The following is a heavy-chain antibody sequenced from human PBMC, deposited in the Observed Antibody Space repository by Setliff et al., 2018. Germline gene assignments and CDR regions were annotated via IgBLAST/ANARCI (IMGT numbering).Heavy chain of an antibody. CDR2: INPNDGYT. D-gene: IGHD3-22*01. V-gene: IGHV1-18*04. Sequence: GASVKVSCKASGYSFTSYGITWVRQAPGQGLEWMGTINPNDGYTNYAQKVQGRVTMTTDTSTSTAYMELSSLRSEDTAVYYCVREGVDSRSSTDYRYYMDVWGKGTTVTVSS. J-gene: IGHJ6*03. CDR3: VREGVDSRSSTDYRYYMDV. CDR1: GYSFTSYG.